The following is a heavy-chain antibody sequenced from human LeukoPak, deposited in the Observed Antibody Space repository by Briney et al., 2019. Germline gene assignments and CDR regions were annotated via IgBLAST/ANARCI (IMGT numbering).Heavy chain of an antibody. D-gene: IGHD4-11*01. Sequence: GGSLRLSCAASGFTFSSYSMNWIRQAPGKGLEWISYISGSGTTMYYADSVTGRFTTSRDNAKNSLYLQMNSLRAEDTGVYYCARDLFSSTVSFRVNGYWGQGTLVTVSS. V-gene: IGHV3-48*04. CDR1: GFTFSSYS. CDR2: ISGSGTTM. J-gene: IGHJ4*02. CDR3: ARDLFSSTVSFRVNGY.